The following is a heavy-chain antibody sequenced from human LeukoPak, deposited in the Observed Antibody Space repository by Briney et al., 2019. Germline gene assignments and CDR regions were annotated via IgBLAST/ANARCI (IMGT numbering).Heavy chain of an antibody. CDR3: ARGGLGITFYFDS. CDR1: GLSFSDYS. Sequence: PGGSLRLSCASSGLSFSDYSMTWVRQAPGKGLEWLSYISSSGGALYYADSVKGRFTISRDNAKNSLYLQMNSLRAEDTAVYYCARGGLGITFYFDSWGQGILVTVSS. V-gene: IGHV3-48*01. J-gene: IGHJ4*02. CDR2: ISSSGGAL. D-gene: IGHD7-27*01.